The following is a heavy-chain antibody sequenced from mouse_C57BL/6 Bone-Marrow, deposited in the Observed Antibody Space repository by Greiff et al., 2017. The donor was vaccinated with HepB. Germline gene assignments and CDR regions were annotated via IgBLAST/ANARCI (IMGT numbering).Heavy chain of an antibody. CDR3: AREDFYYGSSYCYWYFDV. Sequence: VQRVESGAELMKPGASVKLSCKATGYTFTGYWIEWVKQRPGHGLEWIGEILPGSGSTNYNEKFKGKATFTADTSSNTAYMQLSSLTTEDSAIYYCAREDFYYGSSYCYWYFDVWGTGTTVTVSS. CDR1: GYTFTGYW. V-gene: IGHV1-9*01. D-gene: IGHD1-1*01. J-gene: IGHJ1*03. CDR2: ILPGSGST.